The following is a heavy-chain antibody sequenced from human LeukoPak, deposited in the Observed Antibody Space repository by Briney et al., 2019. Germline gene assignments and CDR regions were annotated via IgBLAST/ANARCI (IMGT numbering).Heavy chain of an antibody. J-gene: IGHJ4*02. CDR1: GFTFSSYA. V-gene: IGHV3-23*01. CDR3: AKFYCGGDCYRFYYFDY. CDR2: ISGSGGST. Sequence: GGSLRLSCAASGFTFSSYAMSWVRQAPGKGLEWVSAISGSGGSTYYADSVKGRFTISRDNSKNTLYLQMNGLRAEDTAVYYCAKFYCGGDCYRFYYFDYWGQGTLVTVSS. D-gene: IGHD2-21*02.